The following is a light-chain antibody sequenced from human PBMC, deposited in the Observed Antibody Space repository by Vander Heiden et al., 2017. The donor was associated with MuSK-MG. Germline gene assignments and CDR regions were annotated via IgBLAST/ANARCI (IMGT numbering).Light chain of an antibody. CDR3: MQAIQTSI. V-gene: IGKV2-28*01. CDR2: LGS. Sequence: PQLLIYLGSNRASGVPERFRGSGSGTDFTLKISSVEAEDVGVDYCMQAIQTSIFAKGTKVEIK. J-gene: IGKJ2*01.